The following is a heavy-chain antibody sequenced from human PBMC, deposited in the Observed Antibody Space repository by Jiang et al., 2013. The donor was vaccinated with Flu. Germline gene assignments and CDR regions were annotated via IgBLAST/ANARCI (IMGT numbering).Heavy chain of an antibody. CDR3: AKDRGGPRKYFDL. V-gene: IGHV4-61*01. CDR1: GGSVISDSYY. CDR2: IFYSGSV. Sequence: GPGLVKPSETLSLTCTVSGGSVISDSYYWTWIRQPPGKRLEFIGNIFYSGSVNYNPSLESRLTISLDTSKNQFSLTLRSLTAADTAVYYCAKDRGGPRKYFDLWGQGALVTVSS. D-gene: IGHD3-10*01. J-gene: IGHJ4*02.